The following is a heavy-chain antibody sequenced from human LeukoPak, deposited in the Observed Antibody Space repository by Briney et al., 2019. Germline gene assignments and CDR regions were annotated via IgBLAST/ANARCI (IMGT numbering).Heavy chain of an antibody. V-gene: IGHV3-48*02. CDR2: ISSSSSTI. Sequence: GGSLRLSCAASGFTFSSYSMNWVRQAPGKGLEWVSYISSSSSTIYYADSVKGRFTISRDNAKNSLYLQMNSLRDEDTAVYYCASMGTMVRGAIPVASVYWGQGTLVTVSS. D-gene: IGHD3-10*01. CDR1: GFTFSSYS. J-gene: IGHJ4*02. CDR3: ASMGTMVRGAIPVASVY.